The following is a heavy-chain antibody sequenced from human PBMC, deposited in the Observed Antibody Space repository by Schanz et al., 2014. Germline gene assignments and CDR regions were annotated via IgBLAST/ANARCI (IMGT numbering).Heavy chain of an antibody. CDR1: GFTFSNFA. Sequence: VQLVESGGGVVQPGRSLRLSCAASGFTFSNFAIHWVRQAPGKGLEWISYVSSYDTTVSYADSVKGRFTISRDNAKNSVYLQMNSLRGEDTAVYYGARYGFRKFGVVYGLAVWGQGTTVTVS. J-gene: IGHJ6*02. CDR2: VSSYDTTV. CDR3: ARYGFRKFGVVYGLAV. V-gene: IGHV3-48*03. D-gene: IGHD3-3*01.